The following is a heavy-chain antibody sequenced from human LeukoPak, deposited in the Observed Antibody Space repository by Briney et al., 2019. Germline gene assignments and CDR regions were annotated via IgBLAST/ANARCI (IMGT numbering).Heavy chain of an antibody. Sequence: PGGSLRLSCAASGFTFSSYWMHWVRQAPGRGLVWVSRIIGDGSTTTYADSVKGRFTISRDNAKNTLYLQMNSLRAEDTAVYYCARGESGGNYFRWGQGTLVTVSS. J-gene: IGHJ4*02. V-gene: IGHV3-74*01. CDR2: IIGDGSTT. D-gene: IGHD4-23*01. CDR1: GFTFSSYW. CDR3: ARGESGGNYFR.